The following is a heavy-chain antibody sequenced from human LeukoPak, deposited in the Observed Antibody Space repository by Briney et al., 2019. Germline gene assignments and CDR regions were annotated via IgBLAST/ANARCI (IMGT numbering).Heavy chain of an antibody. CDR2: IRSKANSYAT. CDR1: GFTFSGSA. J-gene: IGHJ4*02. Sequence: GGSLKLSCAASGFTFSGSAMPWVRQASGKGLEWVGRIRSKANSYATAYAASVKGRFTISRDDSKNTAYLQMNSLKTEDTAVYYCTRPSVDTAMAHDYWGQGTLVTASS. V-gene: IGHV3-73*01. D-gene: IGHD5-18*01. CDR3: TRPSVDTAMAHDY.